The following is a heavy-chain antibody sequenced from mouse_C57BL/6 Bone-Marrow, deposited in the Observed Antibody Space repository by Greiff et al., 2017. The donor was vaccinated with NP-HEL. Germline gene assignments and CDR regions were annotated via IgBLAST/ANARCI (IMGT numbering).Heavy chain of an antibody. CDR1: GYAFSSSW. J-gene: IGHJ3*01. CDR2: IYPGDGDT. D-gene: IGHD2-1*01. CDR3: AREIYYGKGGFAY. V-gene: IGHV1-82*01. Sequence: QVQLQQSGPELVKPGASVKISCKASGYAFSSSWMNWVKQRPGKGLEWIGRIYPGDGDTNYNGKFKGKATLTADKSSSTAYMQLSSLTSEDSAVYFCAREIYYGKGGFAYWGQGTLVTVSA.